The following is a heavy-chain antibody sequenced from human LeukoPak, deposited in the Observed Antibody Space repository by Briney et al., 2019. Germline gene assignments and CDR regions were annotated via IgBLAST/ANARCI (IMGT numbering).Heavy chain of an antibody. J-gene: IGHJ4*02. V-gene: IGHV1-18*01. CDR1: GYTFTSYG. Sequence: ASVKVSCKASGYTFTSYGISWVRQAPGQGLEWMGWISAYNGNTNYAQKLQGRVTMTTDISTSTAYMELRSLRSDDTAVYYCARDGYGDYSYTNTQENYFDYWGQGTLVTVSS. CDR3: ARDGYGDYSYTNTQENYFDY. D-gene: IGHD4-17*01. CDR2: ISAYNGNT.